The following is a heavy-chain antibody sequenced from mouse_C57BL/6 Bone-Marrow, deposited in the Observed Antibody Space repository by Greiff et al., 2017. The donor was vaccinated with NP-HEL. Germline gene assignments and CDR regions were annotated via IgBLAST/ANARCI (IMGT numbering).Heavy chain of an antibody. Sequence: EVKVVESGGDLVKPGGSLKLSCAASGFTFSSYGMSWVRQTPDKRLEWVATISSGGSYTYYPDSVKGRFTISRDNAKNTLYLQMSSLKSEDTAMDYCARHGTNWDRYYAMDYWGQGTLVTVSA. J-gene: IGHJ3*01. CDR3: ARHGTNWDRYYAMDY. D-gene: IGHD4-1*01. CDR1: GFTFSSYG. V-gene: IGHV5-6*01. CDR2: ISSGGSYT.